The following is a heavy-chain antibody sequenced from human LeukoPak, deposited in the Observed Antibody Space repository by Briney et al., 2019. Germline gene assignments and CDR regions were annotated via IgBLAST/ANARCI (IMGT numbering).Heavy chain of an antibody. D-gene: IGHD3-10*01. J-gene: IGHJ6*03. V-gene: IGHV4-39*02. Sequence: SETLSLTCSVSGDSISSSNYYWGWIRRPPGKGLEWVGSLSYSGSTFYSPSLKSRVTISVDTSKNDFSLKLISVTAADTALYYCARAPSITMVRGVPYYYYMDVWGKGTTVTVSS. CDR1: GDSISSSNYY. CDR3: ARAPSITMVRGVPYYYYMDV. CDR2: LSYSGST.